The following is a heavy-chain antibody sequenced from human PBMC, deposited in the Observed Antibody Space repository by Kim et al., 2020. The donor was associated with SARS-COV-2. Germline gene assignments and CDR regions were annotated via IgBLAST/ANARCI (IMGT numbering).Heavy chain of an antibody. CDR1: GFTVSSNY. CDR2: IYSGGST. Sequence: GGSLRLSCAASGFTVSSNYMSWVRQAPGKGLEWVSVIYSGGSTYYADSVKGRFTISRDNSKNTLYLQMNSLRAEDTAVYYCAREEYRSYGPTSYYYGMDVWGQGTTVTVSS. J-gene: IGHJ6*02. D-gene: IGHD5-18*01. CDR3: AREEYRSYGPTSYYYGMDV. V-gene: IGHV3-53*01.